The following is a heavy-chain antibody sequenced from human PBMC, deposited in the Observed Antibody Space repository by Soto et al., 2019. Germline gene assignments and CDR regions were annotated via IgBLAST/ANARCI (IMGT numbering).Heavy chain of an antibody. CDR3: AKDKELGYSGHHDVAVDY. D-gene: IGHD5-12*01. CDR1: GFTFSSYG. V-gene: IGHV3-30*18. CDR2: ISYDGSNK. Sequence: HPGGSLRLSCAASGFTFSSYGMHWVRQAPGKGLEWVAVISYDGSNKYYADSVKGRFTISRDNSKNTLYLQMNSLRAEDTAVYYCAKDKELGYSGHHDVAVDYWGQGT. J-gene: IGHJ4*02.